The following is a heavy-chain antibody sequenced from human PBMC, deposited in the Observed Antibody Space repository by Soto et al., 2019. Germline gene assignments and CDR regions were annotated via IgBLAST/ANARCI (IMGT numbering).Heavy chain of an antibody. J-gene: IGHJ4*02. CDR2: IYYSGST. CDR1: GGSISSYY. Sequence: SETLSLTCTVSGGSISSYYWSWIRQPPGKGLEWIGYIYYSGSTNYNPSLTRRVTISVDTSKNQFSLKLSSVTAAATAVYYCARARASLWFQDYLGQGTLVTVSS. D-gene: IGHD3-10*01. CDR3: ARARASLWFQDY. V-gene: IGHV4-59*01.